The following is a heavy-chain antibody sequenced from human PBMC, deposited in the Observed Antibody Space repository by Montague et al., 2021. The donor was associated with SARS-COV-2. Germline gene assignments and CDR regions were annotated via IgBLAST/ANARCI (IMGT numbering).Heavy chain of an antibody. CDR3: TRHVHMTWPEPSPGFDY. J-gene: IGHJ4*02. Sequence: SETLSLTCTVSGDSISCSSYNWGWIRQPPGKGLEWIGSVHYSGRPYYNPSLKSRVTIYVDTSKNQLSLKLSSVTAADTAVYYCTRHVHMTWPEPSPGFDYWGQGTLVTVS. D-gene: IGHD1-1*01. CDR2: VHYSGRP. CDR1: GDSISCSSYN. V-gene: IGHV4-39*01.